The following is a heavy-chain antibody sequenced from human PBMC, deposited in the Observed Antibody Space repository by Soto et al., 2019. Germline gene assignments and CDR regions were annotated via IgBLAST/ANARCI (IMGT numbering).Heavy chain of an antibody. V-gene: IGHV3-30*04. CDR3: ARDASRDGYT. D-gene: IGHD3-22*01. CDR1: GFVFSRYS. CDR2: ISHDANQT. J-gene: IGHJ5*02. Sequence: QVRLVESGGAVVQPGRSLKLSCATSGFVFSRYSMHWVRQSPGKGLEWVAVISHDANQTFYAESVRGRFTISKDRSMNTLFLQMNTLKTEDSATYHCARDASRDGYTWVQGTRVTVSS.